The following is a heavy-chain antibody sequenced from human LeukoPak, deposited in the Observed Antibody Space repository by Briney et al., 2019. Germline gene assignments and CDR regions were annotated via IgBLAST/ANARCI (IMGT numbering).Heavy chain of an antibody. CDR3: TRTPYDFWSGYLGY. V-gene: IGHV3-49*04. Sequence: GGSLRLSCTASGFTFGDYAMSWVRQAPGKGLEWVGFIRSKAYGGTTEYAASVKGRFTISRDDSKSIAYLQMNSLKTEDTAVYYCTRTPYDFWSGYLGYWGQGTLVTVSS. CDR1: GFTFGDYA. CDR2: IRSKAYGGTT. J-gene: IGHJ4*02. D-gene: IGHD3-3*01.